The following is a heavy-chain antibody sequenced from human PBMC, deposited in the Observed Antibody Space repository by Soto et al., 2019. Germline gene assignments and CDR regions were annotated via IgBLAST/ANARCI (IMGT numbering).Heavy chain of an antibody. D-gene: IGHD2-2*01. J-gene: IGHJ4*02. CDR2: IYYSGST. CDR3: ARAEYPETFDY. CDR1: GGSISSYY. V-gene: IGHV4-59*01. Sequence: SETLSLTCTVSGGSISSYYWSWIRQPPGKGLEWIGYIYYSGSTNYNPSLKSRVTISVDTSKNQFSLKLSSVTVADTAVYYCARAEYPETFDYWGQGTLVTVSS.